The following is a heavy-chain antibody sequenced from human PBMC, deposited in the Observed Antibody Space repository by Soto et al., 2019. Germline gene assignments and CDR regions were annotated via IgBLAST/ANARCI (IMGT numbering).Heavy chain of an antibody. V-gene: IGHV2-5*02. J-gene: IGHJ5*02. CDR2: IYWDDDK. D-gene: IGHD3-10*01. CDR1: GFSLSTSGVG. CDR3: AHRSGEFVEGYCYHRELVSFPGSRVTDP. Sequence: SGPTLVNPTHTLTLTCTFSGFSLSTSGVGVGWIRQPPGKALEWLALIYWDDDKRYSPSLKSRLTITKDTSKNQVVLTMTNMDPVDTATYYCAHRSGEFVEGYCYHRELVSFPGSRVTDP.